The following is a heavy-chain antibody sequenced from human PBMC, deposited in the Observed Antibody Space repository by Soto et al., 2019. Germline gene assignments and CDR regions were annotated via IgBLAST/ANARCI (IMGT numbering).Heavy chain of an antibody. CDR3: ARGDSDVLRYFDWLQSFYFDY. CDR2: IYYSGST. V-gene: IGHV4-31*03. J-gene: IGHJ4*02. Sequence: PSETLSLTCTVSGGSISSGGYYWSWIRHHPGKGLEWIGYIYYSGSTNYNPSLKSRLTISVDTSKNQFSLKLSSVTAADTAVYYCARGDSDVLRYFDWLQSFYFDYWGQGTLVTVSS. D-gene: IGHD3-9*01. CDR1: GGSISSGGYY.